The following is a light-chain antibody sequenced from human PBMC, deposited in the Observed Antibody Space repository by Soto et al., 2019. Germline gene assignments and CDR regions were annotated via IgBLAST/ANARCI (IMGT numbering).Light chain of an antibody. V-gene: IGKV3-15*01. CDR2: SAS. Sequence: EIVMTQSPATLSVSPGERATLSCRASQSVSSNLAWYQHKLGQAPRLLIYSASTRATGIPARFSGSGSGTEFTLTISSLQSEDFAIYCCQQYNNWPRTFGQGTKVEIK. CDR3: QQYNNWPRT. CDR1: QSVSSN. J-gene: IGKJ1*01.